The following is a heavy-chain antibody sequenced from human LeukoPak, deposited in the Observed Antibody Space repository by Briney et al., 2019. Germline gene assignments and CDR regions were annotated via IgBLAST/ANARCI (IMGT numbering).Heavy chain of an antibody. Sequence: GGSLRLSCAASGFTFSRYSMNWVRQAPGKGLEWVAYISRGSSTLYYGDSVRGRFTISRDNAKNSLYLQMNSLRDEDTAVYYCARDAEHLYFVFDYWGQGTLVSVSS. CDR1: GFTFSRYS. V-gene: IGHV3-48*02. CDR3: ARDAEHLYFVFDY. CDR2: ISRGSSTL. J-gene: IGHJ4*02. D-gene: IGHD2-8*01.